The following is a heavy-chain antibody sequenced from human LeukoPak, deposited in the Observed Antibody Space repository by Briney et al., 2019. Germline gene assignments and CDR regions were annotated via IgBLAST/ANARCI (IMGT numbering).Heavy chain of an antibody. CDR1: GFTVSSNY. V-gene: IGHV3-53*04. D-gene: IGHD3-22*01. Sequence: GGSLRLSCAASGFTVSSNYMSWVRQAPGKRLEWVSVIYSGGSTYYADSVKGRFTISRHNSKNTLYLQMNSLRAEDTAVYYCARASSGPPDAFDIWGQGTMVTVSS. CDR3: ARASSGPPDAFDI. CDR2: IYSGGST. J-gene: IGHJ3*02.